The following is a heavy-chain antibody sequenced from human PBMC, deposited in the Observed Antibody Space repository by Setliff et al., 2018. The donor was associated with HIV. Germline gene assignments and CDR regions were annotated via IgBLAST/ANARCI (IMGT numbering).Heavy chain of an antibody. Sequence: SETLSLTCSVSGGSISNFYWSWIRQPPGKGLEWVGHIYSTGDTNYNPSLKSRVTLSADTSKNQLSLSLTSVTAADTAVYYCARDDGDYGRGIQFWGQGTLVTVSS. CDR3: ARDDGDYGRGIQF. CDR2: IYSTGDT. J-gene: IGHJ4*02. D-gene: IGHD4-17*01. V-gene: IGHV4-4*07. CDR1: GGSISNFY.